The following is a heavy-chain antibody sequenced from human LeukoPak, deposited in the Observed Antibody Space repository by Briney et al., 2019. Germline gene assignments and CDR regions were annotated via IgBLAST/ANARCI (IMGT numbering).Heavy chain of an antibody. V-gene: IGHV3-66*01. J-gene: IGHJ4*02. CDR2: IYSGGST. CDR3: ARAPTPDYFDY. Sequence: PGGSLRLSCAASGFTVSSNYMSWVRQAPGKGLEWVSVIYSGGSTYYADSVKGRFTISRDNSKNTLYLQMNSLRAEDTAVYYCARAPTPDYFDYWGQGTLVTVPS. CDR1: GFTVSSNY.